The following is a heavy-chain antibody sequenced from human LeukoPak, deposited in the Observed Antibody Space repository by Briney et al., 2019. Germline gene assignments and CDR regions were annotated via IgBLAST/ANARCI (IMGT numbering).Heavy chain of an antibody. V-gene: IGHV3-21*01. J-gene: IGHJ4*02. CDR2: ISSSSAYI. CDR1: EFTFSSYN. D-gene: IGHD3-22*01. CDR3: ARDEAYYYDSSGYHDY. Sequence: GGSLRLSCAASEFTFSSYNMNWVRQAPGKGLEWVSSISSSSAYIYYADSVKGRFTISRDNAKNSLYLQMNSLRAEDTAVYYCARDEAYYYDSSGYHDYWGQGTLVTVSS.